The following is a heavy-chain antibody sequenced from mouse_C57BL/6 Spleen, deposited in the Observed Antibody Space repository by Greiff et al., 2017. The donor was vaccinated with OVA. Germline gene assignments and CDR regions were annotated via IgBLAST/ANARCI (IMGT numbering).Heavy chain of an antibody. CDR3: ARMGYDGGLGFAY. CDR2: IYPGDGDT. CDR1: GYAFSSSW. V-gene: IGHV1-82*01. D-gene: IGHD2-2*01. Sequence: VQRVESGPELVKPGASVKISCKASGYAFSSSWMNWVKQRPGKGLEWIGRIYPGDGDTNYNGKFKGKATLTADKSSSTAYMQLSSLTSEDSAVYFCARMGYDGGLGFAYWGQGTLVTVSA. J-gene: IGHJ3*01.